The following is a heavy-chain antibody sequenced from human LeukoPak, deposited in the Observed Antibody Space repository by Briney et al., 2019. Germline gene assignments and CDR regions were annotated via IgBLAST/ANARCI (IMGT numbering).Heavy chain of an antibody. CDR3: ARDHGYYYDSSGSIDY. Sequence: SQTLSLTCTVSGGSISSGDYYWSWIRQPPGKGLEWIGYIYYSGGTYYNPSLKSRVTISVDTSKNQFSLKLSSVTAADTAVYYCARDHGYYYDSSGSIDYWGQGTLVTVSS. V-gene: IGHV4-30-4*01. CDR2: IYYSGGT. D-gene: IGHD3-22*01. CDR1: GGSISSGDYY. J-gene: IGHJ4*02.